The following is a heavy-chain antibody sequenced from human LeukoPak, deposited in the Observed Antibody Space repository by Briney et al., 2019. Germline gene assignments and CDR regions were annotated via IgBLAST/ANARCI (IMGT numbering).Heavy chain of an antibody. V-gene: IGHV1-18*01. D-gene: IGHD4-17*01. CDR1: GYTFTSYG. Sequence: VASVKVSCKASGYTFTSYGISWVRQAPGQGLEWMGWISAYNGNTNYAQKPQGRVTMTTDTSTSTAYMELRSLRSDDTAVYYCARDRHDYGIDYWGQGTLVTVSS. J-gene: IGHJ4*02. CDR2: ISAYNGNT. CDR3: ARDRHDYGIDY.